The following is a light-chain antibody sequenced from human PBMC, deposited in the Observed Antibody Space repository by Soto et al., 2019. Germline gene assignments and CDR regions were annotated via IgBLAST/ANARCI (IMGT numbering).Light chain of an antibody. CDR2: DAS. Sequence: VLTQSPATLSLSPGERATLSCRASQTVSTYLAWYQQQPGQAPRLLISDASARAPGIPARFSGSGSGTDFPLTISSLEPEDFAVYYCQQRHNWPLTFGGGTKVEIK. CDR1: QTVSTY. CDR3: QQRHNWPLT. V-gene: IGKV3-11*01. J-gene: IGKJ4*01.